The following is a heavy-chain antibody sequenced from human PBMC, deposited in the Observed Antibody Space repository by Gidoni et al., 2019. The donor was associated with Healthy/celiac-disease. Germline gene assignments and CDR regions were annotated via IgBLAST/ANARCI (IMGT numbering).Heavy chain of an antibody. D-gene: IGHD5-18*01. CDR3: AKEASNGDTAMVGIDY. CDR2: ISGRGGST. V-gene: IGHV3-23*01. J-gene: IGHJ4*02. Sequence: EVQLLSSGGGLVQPGGSLRSSCAASGFTFSSYARSWVRQATGKGLEWVSAISGRGGSTDYADSVKGRFTISRDNSKNTLYLQMNSLRAEDKAVYYCAKEASNGDTAMVGIDYWGQGTLVTVSS. CDR1: GFTFSSYA.